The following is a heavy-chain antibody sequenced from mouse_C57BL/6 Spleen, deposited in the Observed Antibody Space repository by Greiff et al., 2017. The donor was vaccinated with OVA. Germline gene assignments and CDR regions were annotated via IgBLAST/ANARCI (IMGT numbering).Heavy chain of an antibody. V-gene: IGHV1-42*01. CDR1: GYSFTGYY. CDR2: INPSTGGT. D-gene: IGHD2-1*01. J-gene: IGHJ1*03. CDR3: ARGGNYVGYWYFDV. Sequence: VQLQQSGPELVKPGASVKISCKASGYSFTGYYMNWVKQSPEKSLEWIGEINPSTGGTTYNQKFKAKATLTVDKSSSTAYMQLKSLTSEDSAVDYCARGGNYVGYWYFDVWGTGTTGTVAS.